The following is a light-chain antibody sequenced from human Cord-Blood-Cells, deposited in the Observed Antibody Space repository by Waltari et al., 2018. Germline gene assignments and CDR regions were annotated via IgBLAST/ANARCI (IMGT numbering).Light chain of an antibody. J-gene: IGLJ1*01. CDR3: QAWDSSTDYV. V-gene: IGLV3-1*01. CDR2: QDS. CDR1: KLGDKY. Sequence: SYELTQPPSVSVSPGQTASITCSGDKLGDKYACWYQQKPGQSPMLVIYQDSKRPSGISERFSGSNSGNTATLTISGTQAMDEADYYCQAWDSSTDYVFGTGTKVTVL.